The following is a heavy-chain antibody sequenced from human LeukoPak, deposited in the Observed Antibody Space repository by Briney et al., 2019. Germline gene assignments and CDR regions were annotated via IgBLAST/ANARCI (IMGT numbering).Heavy chain of an antibody. CDR1: GFTFSSYA. CDR3: ARGGSYYPTYFDY. Sequence: GGSLRLSCAASGFTFSSYAMHWVRQAPGKGLEWVAVISYDGSNKYYADSVKGRFTISRDNSKNTLYLQMNSLRAEDTAVYYCARGGSYYPTYFDYGGQGTLVTVSS. J-gene: IGHJ4*02. CDR2: ISYDGSNK. V-gene: IGHV3-30-3*01. D-gene: IGHD1-26*01.